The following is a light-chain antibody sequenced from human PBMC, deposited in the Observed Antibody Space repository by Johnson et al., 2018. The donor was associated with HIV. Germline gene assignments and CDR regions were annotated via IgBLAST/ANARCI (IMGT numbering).Light chain of an antibody. CDR1: SSNIGNNY. CDR2: DNN. CDR3: ETWDSSPSGV. V-gene: IGLV1-51*01. Sequence: HSVLTQPPSVSAAPGQKVTISCSGSSSNIGNNYVSWYQQLPGTAPKLLIYDNNKRPSGIPDRFSGSKSGTSATLGITGLQTGDEADYYCETWDSSPSGVFGTGTKVTV. J-gene: IGLJ1*01.